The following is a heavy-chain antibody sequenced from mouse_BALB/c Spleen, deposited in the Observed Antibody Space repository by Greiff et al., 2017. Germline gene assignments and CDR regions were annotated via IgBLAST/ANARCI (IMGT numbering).Heavy chain of an antibody. CDR2: INPSNGRT. CDR1: GYTFTSYW. J-gene: IGHJ3*01. V-gene: IGHV1S81*02. CDR3: ARHSYYVTY. Sequence: VQLQQPGAELVKPGASVKLSCKASGYTFTSYWMHWVKQRPGQGLEWIGEINPSNGRTNYNEKFKSKATLTVDKSSSTAYMQLSSLTSEDSAVYYCARHSYYVTYWGQGTLVTVSA. D-gene: IGHD1-1*01.